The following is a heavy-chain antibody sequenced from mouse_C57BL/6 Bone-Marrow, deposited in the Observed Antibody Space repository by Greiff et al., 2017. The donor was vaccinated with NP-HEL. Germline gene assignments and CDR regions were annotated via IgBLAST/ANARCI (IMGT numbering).Heavy chain of an antibody. Sequence: VQLQESGAELARPGASVKLSCKASGYTFTSYGISWVKQRTGQGLEWIGEIYPRSGNTYYNEKFKGKATLTADKSSSTAYMELRSLTSEDSAFYFCARDHYYGSSPYYFDYWGQGTTLTVSS. D-gene: IGHD1-1*01. CDR1: GYTFTSYG. J-gene: IGHJ2*01. CDR3: ARDHYYGSSPYYFDY. V-gene: IGHV1-81*01. CDR2: IYPRSGNT.